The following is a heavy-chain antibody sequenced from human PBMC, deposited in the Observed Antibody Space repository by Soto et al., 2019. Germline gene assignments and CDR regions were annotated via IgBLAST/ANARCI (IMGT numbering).Heavy chain of an antibody. J-gene: IGHJ6*02. CDR3: ARQDTAMVNGMDV. Sequence: GGSLRLSCAASGFTFSSYSMNWVRQAPGKGLEWVSSISSSSSYIYYADSVKGRFTISRDNAKNSLYLQMNSLRAEDTAVYYCARQDTAMVNGMDVWGQGTTVTVSS. D-gene: IGHD5-18*01. CDR1: GFTFSSYS. CDR2: ISSSSSYI. V-gene: IGHV3-21*01.